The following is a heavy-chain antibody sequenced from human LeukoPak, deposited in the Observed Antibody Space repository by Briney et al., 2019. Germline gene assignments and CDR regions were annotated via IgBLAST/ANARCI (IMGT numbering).Heavy chain of an antibody. CDR3: ARERYSSSGYFDY. D-gene: IGHD6-6*01. CDR1: GYSISSGYY. V-gene: IGHV4-38-2*02. J-gene: IGHJ4*02. CDR2: IYHSGST. Sequence: SETLSLTCTVSGYSISSGYYWGWIRQPPGKGLEWIGSIYHSGSTYYNPSLKSRVTISADTSKNQFSLKLRSVTAADTAVYYCARERYSSSGYFDYWGQGTLVTVSS.